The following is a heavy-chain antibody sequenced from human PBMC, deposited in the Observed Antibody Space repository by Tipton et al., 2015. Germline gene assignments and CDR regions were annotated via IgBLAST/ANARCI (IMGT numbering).Heavy chain of an antibody. D-gene: IGHD1-26*01. Sequence: GSLRLSCVASGFTFDEYAMHWVRQAPGKGLEWVSAIGPSGGSTYYADSVKGRFTISRDNSKNTLYLQMNSLRAEDTAVYYCAKDRGEEWELPRWGQGTLVTVSS. CDR2: IGPSGGST. CDR3: AKDRGEEWELPR. J-gene: IGHJ4*02. V-gene: IGHV3-23*01. CDR1: GFTFDEYA.